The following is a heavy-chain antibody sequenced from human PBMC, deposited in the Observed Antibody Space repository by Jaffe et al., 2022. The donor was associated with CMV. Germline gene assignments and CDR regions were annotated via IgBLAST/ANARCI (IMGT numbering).Heavy chain of an antibody. CDR1: GFTFNQYW. V-gene: IGHV3-7*01. D-gene: IGHD2-21*02. CDR2: IKPDGTVR. Sequence: EVQLVESGGGLVQPGGSLRLSCAVSGFTFNQYWMTWVRQAPGKGLEWVANIKPDGTVRYYVDSVKGRFTISRDNAWNSLYLQMNSLRADDTAIYYCARHRGDYGGYYYGMDTWGQGTTVTVSS. J-gene: IGHJ6*02. CDR3: ARHRGDYGGYYYGMDT.